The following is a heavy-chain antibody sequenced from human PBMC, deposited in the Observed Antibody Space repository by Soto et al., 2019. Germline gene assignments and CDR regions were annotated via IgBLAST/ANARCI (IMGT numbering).Heavy chain of an antibody. CDR2: ISSSGSTI. D-gene: IGHD3-3*01. V-gene: IGHV3-48*03. J-gene: IGHJ6*02. CDR1: GFTFSSYE. CDR3: ARVSYYDFWSGYYGRSYYYYGMDV. Sequence: EVQLVESGGGLVQPGGSLRLSCAASGFTFSSYEMNWVRQAPGKGLEWVSYISSSGSTIYYADSVKGRFIISRDNAKNSLYLQMNSLRAEDTAVYYCARVSYYDFWSGYYGRSYYYYGMDVWGQGTTVTVSS.